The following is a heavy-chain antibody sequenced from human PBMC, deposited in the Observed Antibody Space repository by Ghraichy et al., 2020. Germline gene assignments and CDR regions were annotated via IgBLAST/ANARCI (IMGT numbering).Heavy chain of an antibody. J-gene: IGHJ4*02. CDR1: GFTISTYW. V-gene: IGHV3-7*01. CDR3: TTGGGNFDL. CDR2: IKQDGSAQ. Sequence: GESLNISCAASGFTISTYWMSWVRQVPGKGLEWVANIKQDGSAQNYVDSVRGRFTISRDNAKNSLYLQMDSLRVDDTALYYCTTGGGNFDLWGQGSLVTVSS. D-gene: IGHD4-23*01.